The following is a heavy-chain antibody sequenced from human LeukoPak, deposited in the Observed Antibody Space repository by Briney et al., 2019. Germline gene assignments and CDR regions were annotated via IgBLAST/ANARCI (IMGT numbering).Heavy chain of an antibody. CDR1: GFTFSSYA. D-gene: IGHD6-6*01. J-gene: IGHJ4*02. V-gene: IGHV3-23*01. CDR2: ISGSGGST. CDR3: AKFHAKGGYGSSSEFDY. Sequence: GGSLRLSCAASGFTFSSYAMSWVRQAPGKGLEWVSAISGSGGSTYYADSVKGRFTISRDNSKNTLYLQMNSLRAEDTAVYYCAKFHAKGGYGSSSEFDYWGQGTLVTVSS.